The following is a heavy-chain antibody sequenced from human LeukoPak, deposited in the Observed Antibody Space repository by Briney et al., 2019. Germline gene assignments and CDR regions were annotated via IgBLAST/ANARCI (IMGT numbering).Heavy chain of an antibody. CDR2: ITSSSSYI. CDR3: ARHVVAVGFDY. V-gene: IGHV3-21*01. J-gene: IGHJ4*02. Sequence: GGSLRLSCAASGFTFSSYTMNWVRQAPGKGLEWVSSITSSSSYIYYADSVKGRFTISRDNAKNSLYLQMNSLRVEDTAVYYCARHVVAVGFDYWGQGTLVTVSS. D-gene: IGHD3-22*01. CDR1: GFTFSSYT.